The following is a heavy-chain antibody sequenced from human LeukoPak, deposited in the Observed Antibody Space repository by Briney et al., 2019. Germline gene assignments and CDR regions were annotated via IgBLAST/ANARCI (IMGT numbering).Heavy chain of an antibody. D-gene: IGHD3-9*01. V-gene: IGHV4-59*01. CDR2: IYYSGST. CDR3: TRANKGYFDWFRSSPHLDY. CDR1: GGSISSYY. J-gene: IGHJ4*02. Sequence: SETLSLTCTVSGGSISSYYRSWIRQPPGKGLEWIGYIYYSGSTNYNPSLKSRVTISVDTSKNQFSLKLSSVTAADTAVYYCTRANKGYFDWFRSSPHLDYWGQGTLVTVSS.